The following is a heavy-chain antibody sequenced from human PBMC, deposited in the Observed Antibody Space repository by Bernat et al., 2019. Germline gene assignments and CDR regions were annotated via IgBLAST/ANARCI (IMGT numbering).Heavy chain of an antibody. CDR1: GFTFTSSA. CDR2: IVVGSGNT. J-gene: IGHJ3*02. D-gene: IGHD6-13*01. CDR3: AADGSSWRAFDI. Sequence: QMQLVQSGPEVKKPGTSVKVSCKASGFTFTSSAVQWVRQARGQRLEWIGWIVVGSGNTNYAQKFQERVTNTRDMSTSTAYMELSSLRSEDTAVYYCAADGSSWRAFDIWGQGTMVTVSS. V-gene: IGHV1-58*01.